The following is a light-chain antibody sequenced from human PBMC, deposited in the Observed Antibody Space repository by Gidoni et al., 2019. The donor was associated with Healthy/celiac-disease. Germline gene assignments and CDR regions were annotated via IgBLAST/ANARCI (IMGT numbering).Light chain of an antibody. Sequence: IQMTQSPSSLSASVGDRVTITCRASQGIRSDLGWYQQKPGKAPKILIYAASSLQSGVPSRFSGSGSGTDFTLNISSLQHEDFANYYCLQDYDYPWTFXXXTKVEIK. CDR1: QGIRSD. CDR2: AAS. V-gene: IGKV1-6*01. CDR3: LQDYDYPWT. J-gene: IGKJ1*01.